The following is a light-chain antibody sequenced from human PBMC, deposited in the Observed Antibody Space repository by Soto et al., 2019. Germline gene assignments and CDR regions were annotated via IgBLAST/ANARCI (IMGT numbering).Light chain of an antibody. CDR2: GAS. J-gene: IGKJ4*01. Sequence: EIVMTQSPATLSVSPGERVTLSCRASQSVSSDLAWYQQKPGQAPRLLIYGASTRATGIPARFSGSGSGTEFTLTISSLQSEDFAVYYCQQYNNWDLVILGGGTKVDIK. CDR3: QQYNNWDLVI. V-gene: IGKV3-15*01. CDR1: QSVSSD.